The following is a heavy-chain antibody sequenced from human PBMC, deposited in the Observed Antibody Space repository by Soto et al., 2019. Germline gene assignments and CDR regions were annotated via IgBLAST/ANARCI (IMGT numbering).Heavy chain of an antibody. CDR1: GGSISSYY. V-gene: IGHV4-59*01. Sequence: SETLSLTCTVFGGSISSYYWGWIRQPPGKGLEWIGYIYYSGSTNYNPSLKSRVTISVDTSKNQFSLKLSSVTAADTAVYYCARGKAVAGLFHWFDPWGQGTLVTVSS. J-gene: IGHJ5*02. CDR3: ARGKAVAGLFHWFDP. CDR2: IYYSGST. D-gene: IGHD6-19*01.